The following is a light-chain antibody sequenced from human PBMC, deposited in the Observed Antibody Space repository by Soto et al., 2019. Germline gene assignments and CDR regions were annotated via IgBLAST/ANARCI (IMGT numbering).Light chain of an antibody. CDR2: GAS. V-gene: IGKV3-20*01. CDR3: QQYGRSPLT. J-gene: IGKJ4*01. Sequence: IVLTQSPATLSLSPGERATLSCRASQSVSSSYLAWYQQKPGQAPRLLIYGASSRATGIPDRFSGSGSGTDFTLTISRLEPEDFAVYYCQQYGRSPLTVGGGTKVDI. CDR1: QSVSSSY.